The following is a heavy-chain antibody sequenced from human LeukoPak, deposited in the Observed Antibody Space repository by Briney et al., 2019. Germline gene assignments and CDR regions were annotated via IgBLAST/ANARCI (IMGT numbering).Heavy chain of an antibody. CDR2: INPSGGST. Sequence: ASVKASCKASGYTFTSYYMHWVRQAPGQGLEWMGIINPSGGSTSYAQKFQGRVTMTRDTSTSTVYMELSSLRSEDTAVYYCARGKYSSGWYIATYYYYHGMDVWGQGTTVTVSS. CDR1: GYTFTSYY. V-gene: IGHV1-46*01. D-gene: IGHD6-19*01. J-gene: IGHJ6*02. CDR3: ARGKYSSGWYIATYYYYHGMDV.